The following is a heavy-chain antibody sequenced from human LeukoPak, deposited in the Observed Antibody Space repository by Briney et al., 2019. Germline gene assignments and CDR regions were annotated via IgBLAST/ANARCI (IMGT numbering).Heavy chain of an antibody. J-gene: IGHJ5*02. CDR1: AFTFSNYG. Sequence: GRSLRLSCAASAFTFSNYGMHWVRQAPGKGLEWVAVISYDGSNKYYADSVKGRFTISGDNSKNTLYLQMNSLGAEDTAVYYCAKDLGLYYYGSGSFPNWFDPWGQGTLVTVSS. CDR2: ISYDGSNK. CDR3: AKDLGLYYYGSGSFPNWFDP. D-gene: IGHD3-10*01. V-gene: IGHV3-30*18.